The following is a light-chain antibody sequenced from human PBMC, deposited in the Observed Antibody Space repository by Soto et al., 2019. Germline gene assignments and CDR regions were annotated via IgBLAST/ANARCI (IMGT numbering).Light chain of an antibody. CDR1: SGHSSYA. CDR2: LNSDGSH. J-gene: IGLJ2*01. CDR3: QTWGTGIRV. Sequence: QAVVTQSPSASASLRASVKLTCTLSSGHSSYAIAWHQQQPEKGPRYLMKLNSDGSHSKGDGIPDRFSGSSSGAERYLTSSSLQSEDEADYYCQTWGTGIRVFGGGTQVTVL. V-gene: IGLV4-69*01.